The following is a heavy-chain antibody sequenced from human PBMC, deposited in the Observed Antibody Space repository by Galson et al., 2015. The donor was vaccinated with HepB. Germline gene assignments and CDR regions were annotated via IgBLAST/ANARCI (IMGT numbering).Heavy chain of an antibody. CDR2: IKSKTDGETT. CDR1: GFTFSYFL. CDR3: TTDVYYSTYWSWLDP. J-gene: IGHJ5*02. D-gene: IGHD2-8*02. Sequence: SLRLSCAASGFTFSYFLMNWVRQAPGMGLEWVGRIKSKTDGETTDYAAPVKGRFTISRDDSKNRLYLQMNSLKTEDTAVYYCTTDVYYSTYWSWLDPWGQGTLVTVSS. V-gene: IGHV3-15*01.